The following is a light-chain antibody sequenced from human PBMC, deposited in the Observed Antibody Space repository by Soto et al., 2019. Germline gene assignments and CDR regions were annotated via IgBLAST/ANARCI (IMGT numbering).Light chain of an antibody. CDR1: HDIGPY. CDR2: SAS. J-gene: IGKJ5*01. Sequence: DIQMTQSPSSVSASVGDRVTITCRASHDIGPYLAWFQQKPGKAPKLLIFSASNLHSGVPSRFSGSGSGTDFTLTITDLQPEDFATYYCQQAMTFPFTFGQGTRLE. V-gene: IGKV1-12*01. CDR3: QQAMTFPFT.